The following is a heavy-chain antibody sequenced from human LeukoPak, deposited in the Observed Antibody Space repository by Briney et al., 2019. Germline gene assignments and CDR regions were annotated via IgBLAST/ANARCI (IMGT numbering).Heavy chain of an antibody. J-gene: IGHJ6*02. D-gene: IGHD3-22*01. Sequence: SETLSLTCAVYGGSFSGYYWSWIRQPPGKGLEWIGEINHSGSTNYNPSLKSRVTISVDTSKNQFSLKLSSVTAADTAVCYCARARVYYDSSGHRYGMDVWGQGTTVTVSS. CDR3: ARARVYYDSSGHRYGMDV. V-gene: IGHV4-34*01. CDR2: INHSGST. CDR1: GGSFSGYY.